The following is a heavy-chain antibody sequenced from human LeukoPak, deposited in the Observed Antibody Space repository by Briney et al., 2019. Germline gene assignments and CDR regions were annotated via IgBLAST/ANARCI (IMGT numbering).Heavy chain of an antibody. CDR1: GFTFSSYS. CDR3: ARGYGGNLFFDY. D-gene: IGHD1-26*01. CDR2: ISSSSSYI. J-gene: IGHJ4*02. V-gene: IGHV3-21*01. Sequence: PGGSLRLSCAASGFTFSSYSMNWVRQAPGKGLEWVSSISSSSSYIYYADSVKGRFTISRDNAKNSLYLQMNSLRAEDTAVYYCARGYGGNLFFDYWGQGTLVTVSS.